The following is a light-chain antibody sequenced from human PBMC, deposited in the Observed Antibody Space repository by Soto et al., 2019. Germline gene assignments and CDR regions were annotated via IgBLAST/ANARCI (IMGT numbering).Light chain of an antibody. V-gene: IGKV3-20*01. CDR2: GAS. CDR1: QSLSSIY. Sequence: EIVLTQSPGTLSLSPGERATLSCRASQSLSSIYLGWYQQRPGQAPRLIIYGASTRVSGIPDRFSGSGSGTDFTLTINRLEPEDFAVYYCQQYGSSPTFGQGTKVEIK. CDR3: QQYGSSPT. J-gene: IGKJ1*01.